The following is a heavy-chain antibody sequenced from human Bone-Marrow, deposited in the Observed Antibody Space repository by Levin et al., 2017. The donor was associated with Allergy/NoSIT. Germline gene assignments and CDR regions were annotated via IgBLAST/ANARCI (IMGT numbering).Heavy chain of an antibody. D-gene: IGHD3/OR15-3a*01. CDR3: AKNDFGQFDP. Sequence: PGESLKISCAASGFTFSSYAMSWVRQAPGKGLEWVSAISGSGGSTYYADSVKGRFTISRDNSKNTLYLQMNSLRAEDTAVYYCAKNDFGQFDPWGQGTLVTVSS. J-gene: IGHJ5*02. CDR1: GFTFSSYA. CDR2: ISGSGGST. V-gene: IGHV3-23*01.